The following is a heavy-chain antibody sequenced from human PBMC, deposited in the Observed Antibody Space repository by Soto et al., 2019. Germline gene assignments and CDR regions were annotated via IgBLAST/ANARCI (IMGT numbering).Heavy chain of an antibody. Sequence: PSETLSLTCTVSGGSISSGDYYWSWIRQPPGKGLEWIGYIYYSGSTYYNPSLKSRVAISVDTSKNQFSLKLSSVTAADTAVYYCAREYYDFWSGPPYYYGMDVWGQGTTVTVS. CDR1: GGSISSGDYY. CDR2: IYYSGST. CDR3: AREYYDFWSGPPYYYGMDV. D-gene: IGHD3-3*01. V-gene: IGHV4-30-4*01. J-gene: IGHJ6*02.